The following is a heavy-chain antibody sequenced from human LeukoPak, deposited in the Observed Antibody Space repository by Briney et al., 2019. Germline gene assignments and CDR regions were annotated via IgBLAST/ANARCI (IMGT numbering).Heavy chain of an antibody. CDR3: ARRNYGSGSPRWFDP. Sequence: ASVKVSCKGSQYTFTSYDIYWVRQAPGQGLEWMGWINTNTGNPTYAQGFTGRFVFSLDTSVTTACLHISSLKAEDTAVYYCARRNYGSGSPRWFDPWGQGTLVTVSS. CDR2: INTNTGNP. D-gene: IGHD3-10*01. V-gene: IGHV7-4-1*02. J-gene: IGHJ5*02. CDR1: QYTFTSYD.